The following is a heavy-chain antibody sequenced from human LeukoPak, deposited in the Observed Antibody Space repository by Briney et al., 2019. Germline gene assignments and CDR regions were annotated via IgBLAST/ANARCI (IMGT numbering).Heavy chain of an antibody. CDR1: GGSFSGYY. V-gene: IGHV4-34*01. J-gene: IGHJ4*02. CDR2: INHSGST. Sequence: SETLSLTCAVYGGSFSGYYWSWIRQPPGKGLEWIGEINHSGSTNYNPSLKSRVTISVDTSKNQFSLKLSSVTAADTAVYYCASLSDDYGDYWGQGTLVTVSS. CDR3: ASLSDDYGDY. D-gene: IGHD4-17*01.